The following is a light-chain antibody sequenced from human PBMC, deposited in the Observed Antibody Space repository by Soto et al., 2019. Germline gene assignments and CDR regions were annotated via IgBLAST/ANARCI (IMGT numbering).Light chain of an antibody. CDR1: QGISSY. V-gene: IGKV1-8*01. CDR3: QQYYSYPPLT. CDR2: AAS. J-gene: IGKJ4*01. Sequence: AIRMTQSPSSLSASTGDRVTITCRASQGISSYLAWYQQKPGKAPKLLIYAASTLQSGVPSRFSGSGSGTDFTLTLSCLQAEDFATYYCQQYYSYPPLTFGGGAKVEIK.